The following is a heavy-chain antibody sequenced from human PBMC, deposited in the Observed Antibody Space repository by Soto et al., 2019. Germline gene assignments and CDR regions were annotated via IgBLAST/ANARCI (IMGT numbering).Heavy chain of an antibody. CDR1: GGTFSSYA. J-gene: IGHJ3*02. CDR2: IIPIFGTA. Sequence: QVQLVQSGAEVKKPGSSVKVSCKASGGTFSSYAISWVRQAPGQGLEWMGGIIPIFGTANYAQKFQGRVTITADESTSTAYMELSSLRSEDTAVYYCARAQDGPIAAAGTAGHDAFDIWGQGTMVTVSS. V-gene: IGHV1-69*01. CDR3: ARAQDGPIAAAGTAGHDAFDI. D-gene: IGHD6-13*01.